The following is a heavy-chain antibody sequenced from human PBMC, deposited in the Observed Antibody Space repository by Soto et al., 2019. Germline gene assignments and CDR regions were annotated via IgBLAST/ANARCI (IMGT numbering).Heavy chain of an antibody. D-gene: IGHD4-4*01. CDR3: ARKHSLDYIRWGLDP. J-gene: IGHJ5*02. CDR1: GYTFTDYY. Sequence: GASVKVSCKASGYTFTDYYIHWVRQAPGQGLEWMGWVNPKSGGTNYAQKFQGRVTMTRDTSIDTAYLELTGLTSDGTAIYYCARKHSLDYIRWGLDPWGQGTLVTVSS. CDR2: VNPKSGGT. V-gene: IGHV1-2*02.